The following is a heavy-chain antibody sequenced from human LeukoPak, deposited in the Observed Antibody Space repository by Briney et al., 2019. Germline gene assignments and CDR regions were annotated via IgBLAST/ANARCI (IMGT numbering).Heavy chain of an antibody. V-gene: IGHV4-59*01. CDR3: ASRSSIWSGYQDTLYYFDS. CDR1: GGSISSYY. Sequence: SETLSLTCTVSGGSISSYYWSWIRQPPGKRLEWIGHIYYSGSTNYNPSLKSRVTISVDTSKNQFSLKLSSVTAADTAVYYCASRSSIWSGYQDTLYYFDSWGQGTLVTASS. CDR2: IYYSGST. J-gene: IGHJ4*02. D-gene: IGHD3-3*01.